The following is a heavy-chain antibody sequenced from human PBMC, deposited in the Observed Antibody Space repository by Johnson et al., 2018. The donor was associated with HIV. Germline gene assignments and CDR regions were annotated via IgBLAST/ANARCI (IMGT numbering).Heavy chain of an antibody. CDR2: ISYDGSNK. J-gene: IGHJ3*02. V-gene: IGHV3-30-3*01. D-gene: IGHD3-10*01. CDR1: GFTFSSYA. Sequence: QVQLVESGGGLAQPGGSLRLSCVASGFTFSSYAMHWVRQAPGKGLEWVAVISYDGSNKYYADSVKGRFTISRDNSKNTLYLQMNSLRADDTAVYYCAREGFWGSGSYYNPDAFDIWGQGTMVTVSS. CDR3: AREGFWGSGSYYNPDAFDI.